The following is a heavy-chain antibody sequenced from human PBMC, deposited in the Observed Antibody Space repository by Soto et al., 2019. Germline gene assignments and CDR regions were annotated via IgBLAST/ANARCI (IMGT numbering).Heavy chain of an antibody. CDR1: GYTFTSYY. CDR3: ARERYCSGGSCYWFDP. V-gene: IGHV1-46*01. Sequence: ASVKVSCKASGYTFTSYYMHWVRQAPGQGLEWMGIINPSGGSTSYAQKFQGRVTITRDTSASTAYMELSSLRSEDTAVYYCARERYCSGGSCYWFDPWGQGTLVTVSS. J-gene: IGHJ5*02. CDR2: INPSGGST. D-gene: IGHD2-15*01.